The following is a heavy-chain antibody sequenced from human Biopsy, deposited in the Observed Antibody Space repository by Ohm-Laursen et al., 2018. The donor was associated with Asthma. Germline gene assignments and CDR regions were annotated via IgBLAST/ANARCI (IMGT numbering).Heavy chain of an antibody. V-gene: IGHV3-7*05. Sequence: GSLRLSCAASGFTFSSSWMTWVRQAPGKRLEWVANINEDGSERHYVGSVKGRFTISRDNAKNSLYLQMDSLRAEDTAVYFCARKTYYYSATYGWFDAWGQGTLVTVSS. D-gene: IGHD4/OR15-4a*01. CDR1: GFTFSSSW. J-gene: IGHJ5*02. CDR3: ARKTYYYSATYGWFDA. CDR2: INEDGSER.